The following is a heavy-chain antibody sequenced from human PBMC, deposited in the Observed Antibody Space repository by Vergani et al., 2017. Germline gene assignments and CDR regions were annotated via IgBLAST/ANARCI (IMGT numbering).Heavy chain of an antibody. D-gene: IGHD3-10*01. CDR1: GFTFSRYS. V-gene: IGHV3-21*01. CDR2: IGSSSSYI. CDR3: ARYRSGGSWSYGY. Sequence: EVQLVESGGGLVKPGGSLRLSCAASGFTFSRYSMNWVRRAPGTGLEWVSSIGSSSSYIYYADSVKGRFTISRDNAKNSLYLQMNRLRAEDTAVYYGARYRSGGSWSYGYWGQGTLVTVSS. J-gene: IGHJ4*02.